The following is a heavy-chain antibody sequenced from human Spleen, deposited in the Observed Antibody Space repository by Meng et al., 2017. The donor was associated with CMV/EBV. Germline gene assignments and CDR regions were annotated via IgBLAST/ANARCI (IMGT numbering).Heavy chain of an antibody. CDR1: GFTFSTYS. Sequence: GGSLRLSCAASGFTFSTYSMNWVRQAPGKGLEWVSSISPTSDYMYHADSVKGRFTISRDNAENSVYLQMNNLRVEDTAVYFCARDKMRSTAVDYWGQGTLVTVSS. D-gene: IGHD5-24*01. J-gene: IGHJ4*02. CDR3: ARDKMRSTAVDY. V-gene: IGHV3-21*01. CDR2: ISPTSDYM.